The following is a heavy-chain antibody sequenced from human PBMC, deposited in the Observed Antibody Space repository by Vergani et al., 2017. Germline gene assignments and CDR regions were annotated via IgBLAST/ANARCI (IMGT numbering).Heavy chain of an antibody. Sequence: QVRLQESGPGLVKPSETLSLTCSVSGGSMSGYYWCWIRQRQGKELEWIGYMYHSGSTNYNPALETRVNISVDTSKNQFSLKLNSVTAADTAVYYSGRVADFYGLGRRLRDLWGEGILVTVSS. CDR2: MYHSGST. CDR3: GRVADFYGLGRRLRDL. D-gene: IGHD3-10*01. V-gene: IGHV4-59*01. CDR1: GGSMSGYY. J-gene: IGHJ4*02.